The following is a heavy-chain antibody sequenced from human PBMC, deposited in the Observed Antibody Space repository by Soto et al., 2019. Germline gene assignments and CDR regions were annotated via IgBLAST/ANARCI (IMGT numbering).Heavy chain of an antibody. CDR3: ARDGVSIAARPYYYGMDV. Sequence: LRLSCAASGFTFSSYWMSWVRQAPGKGLEWVANIKQDGSEKYYVDSVKGRFTISRDNAKNSLYLQMNSLRAEDTAVYYCARDGVSIAARPYYYGMDVWGQGTTVTVSS. CDR2: IKQDGSEK. J-gene: IGHJ6*02. CDR1: GFTFSSYW. D-gene: IGHD6-6*01. V-gene: IGHV3-7*03.